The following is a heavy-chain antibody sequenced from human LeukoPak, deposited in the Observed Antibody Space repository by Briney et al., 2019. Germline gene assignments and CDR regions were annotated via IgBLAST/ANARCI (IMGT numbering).Heavy chain of an antibody. CDR2: IKEDGSEK. CDR1: GFSFSLYW. CDR3: ARAMELDNWFDP. J-gene: IGHJ5*02. V-gene: IGHV3-7*01. D-gene: IGHD1-7*01. Sequence: GGSLRLSCAASGFSFSLYWMTWVRQAPGKGLEWVANIKEDGSEKHYADSVKGRFTVSRDNAKNSLYLQMNSLRAEDTAVYYCARAMELDNWFDPWGQGTLVTVSS.